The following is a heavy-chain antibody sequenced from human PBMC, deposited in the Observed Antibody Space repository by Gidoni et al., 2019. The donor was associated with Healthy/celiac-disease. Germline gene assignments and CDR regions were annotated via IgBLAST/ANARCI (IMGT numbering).Heavy chain of an antibody. V-gene: IGHV4-59*08. D-gene: IGHD7-27*01. CDR3: ASGERAVFDY. CDR1: GGSISSYY. J-gene: IGHJ4*02. CDR2: IYYSGST. Sequence: QLQLQESGPGLVKHSETLSLTCTVSGGSISSYYWSWIRQPPGKGLEWIGYIYYSGSTNYNTSLKSRVTISVYTSKNQFSLKLSSVTAADTAVYYCASGERAVFDYWGQGTLVTVSS.